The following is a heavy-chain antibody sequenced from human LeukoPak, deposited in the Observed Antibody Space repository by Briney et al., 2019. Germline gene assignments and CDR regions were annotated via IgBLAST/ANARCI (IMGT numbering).Heavy chain of an antibody. CDR1: GGTFSSYA. CDR2: IIPIFGTA. Sequence: SVTVSCKASGGTFSSYAISWVRQAPGQGLEWMGGIIPIFGTANYAQKSQGRVTITADESTSTAYMELSSLRSEDTAVYYCARAAGYYDNPAAFDIWGQGTMVTVSS. CDR3: ARAAGYYDNPAAFDI. D-gene: IGHD3-22*01. J-gene: IGHJ3*02. V-gene: IGHV1-69*13.